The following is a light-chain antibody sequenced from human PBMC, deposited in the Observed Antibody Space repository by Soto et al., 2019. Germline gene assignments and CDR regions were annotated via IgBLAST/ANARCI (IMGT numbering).Light chain of an antibody. CDR1: SSNIGAGYD. Sequence: QSVLTQPPSVSGAPGQRVTISCTGSSSNIGAGYDVHWYQQLPGTAPKLMIYEVTHRPSGVSNRFSGSKSGNTASLTISGLQAEDEADYYCSSYTTTNTYVFGTGTKVTVL. CDR2: EVT. J-gene: IGLJ1*01. V-gene: IGLV1-40*01. CDR3: SSYTTTNTYV.